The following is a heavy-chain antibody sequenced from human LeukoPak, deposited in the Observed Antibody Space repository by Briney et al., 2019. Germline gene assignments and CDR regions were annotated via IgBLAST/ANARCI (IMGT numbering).Heavy chain of an antibody. J-gene: IGHJ4*02. CDR1: GFNFDSYS. V-gene: IGHV3-21*01. CDR2: ITSSSSHI. Sequence: GGSLRLSCAASGFNFDSYSMNWVRQAPGKGLEWVSSITSSSSHIFYADSVKGRFTISRDNAKNSLYLQMNRLRVEDTAAYYCAREMVAVAARSDYWGQGTLVTVSS. CDR3: AREMVAVAARSDY. D-gene: IGHD6-19*01.